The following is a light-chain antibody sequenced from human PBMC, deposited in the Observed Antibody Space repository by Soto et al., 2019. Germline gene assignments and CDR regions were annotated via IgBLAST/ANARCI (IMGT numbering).Light chain of an antibody. J-gene: IGLJ2*01. V-gene: IGLV4-69*01. Sequence: QLVLTQSPSASASLGPSVKLTCTLSSGHRSYTIAWHQQQPEKGPRYLMTLNSDGSHRKGDGIPDRFSGSSSGAERYLIISSLQSEDEADYYCQTWGTGYVVFGGGTKLTVL. CDR3: QTWGTGYVV. CDR1: SGHRSYT. CDR2: LNSDGSH.